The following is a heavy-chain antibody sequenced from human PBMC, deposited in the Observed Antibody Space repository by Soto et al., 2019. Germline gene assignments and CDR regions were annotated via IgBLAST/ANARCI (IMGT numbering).Heavy chain of an antibody. J-gene: IGHJ3*01. V-gene: IGHV3-23*01. CDR2: ISGSGGST. CDR3: AKGANYYYGSASHGS. D-gene: IGHD3-10*01. CDR1: GFTFFAYA. Sequence: GGSLRLSCAASGFTFFAYAMTWVRQAPGKGLEWVSAISGSGGSTYYADSVKGRFTISRDNSKNTLYLQMNSLRAEDTAIYYCAKGANYYYGSASHGSWGQGTMVTVSS.